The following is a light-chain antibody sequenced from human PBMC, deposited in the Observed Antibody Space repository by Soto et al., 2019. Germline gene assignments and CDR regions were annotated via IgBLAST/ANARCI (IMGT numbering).Light chain of an antibody. CDR3: QQRSNWPPYT. CDR2: GAS. V-gene: IGKV3-11*01. J-gene: IGKJ2*01. CDR1: ENVRTF. Sequence: EVVLTQSPATLSLSPGERATLSCRASENVRTFVDWYQQKPGQAPRLLIYGASNRATGIPARFSGSGSGTDFTLTISNLEPEDFAVYYCQQRSNWPPYTFGQGTKLEI.